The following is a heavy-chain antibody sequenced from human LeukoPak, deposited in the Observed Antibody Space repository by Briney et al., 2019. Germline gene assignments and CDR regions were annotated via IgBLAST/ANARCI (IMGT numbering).Heavy chain of an antibody. J-gene: IGHJ5*02. V-gene: IGHV3-30-3*01. D-gene: IGHD4-23*01. CDR2: ISYDGSNK. CDR3: ARGSNTVANWFDP. CDR1: GFTFSSYA. Sequence: GGSLRLSCAASGFTFSSYAMHWVRQAPGKGLEWVAVISYDGSNKYYADSVKGRFTISRDNSKNTLYLQMNSLRAEDTAVYYCARGSNTVANWFDPWGQGTLVTVSS.